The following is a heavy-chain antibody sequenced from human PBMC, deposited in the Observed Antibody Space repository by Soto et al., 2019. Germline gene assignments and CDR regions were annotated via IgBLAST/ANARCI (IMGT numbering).Heavy chain of an antibody. CDR2: IIPIFGTA. CDR3: ASPTREWLPPARAYYYGMDV. CDR1: GGTFSSYA. J-gene: IGHJ6*02. Sequence: QVQLVQSGAEVKKPGSSVKVSCKASGGTFSSYAISWVRQAPGQGLEWMGGIIPIFGTANYAQKFQGRVTITADKSTSTAYMELRSLRSEDTAGYYCASPTREWLPPARAYYYGMDVWGQVPTVTVSS. V-gene: IGHV1-69*06. D-gene: IGHD3-3*01.